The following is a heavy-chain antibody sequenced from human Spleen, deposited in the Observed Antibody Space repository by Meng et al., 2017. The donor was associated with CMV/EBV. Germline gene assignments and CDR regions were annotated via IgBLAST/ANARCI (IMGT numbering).Heavy chain of an antibody. CDR1: GFTFSSYA. Sequence: QVQLVESGGGVVQPGRSLRLSCAASGFTFSSYAMHWVRQAPGKGLEWVAVISYDGSNKYYADSVKGRFTISRDNSKNTLYLQMNSLRAEDTAVYYCAKDPGGFWGQGTLVTVSS. CDR2: ISYDGSNK. CDR3: AKDPGGF. D-gene: IGHD3-10*01. J-gene: IGHJ4*02. V-gene: IGHV3-30-3*01.